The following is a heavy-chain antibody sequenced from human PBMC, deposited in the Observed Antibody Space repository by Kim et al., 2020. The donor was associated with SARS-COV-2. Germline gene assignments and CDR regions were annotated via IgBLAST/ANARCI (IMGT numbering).Heavy chain of an antibody. Sequence: GGSLRLSCAASGFNFSDYYMNWIRQAPGKGLEWVSYISSSGKTIYYADSVQGRFNISRDNAENSLYLQVKSLRVEDTAVYYCARSPPLGTAGPSGLDVWGQGTTVTVS. V-gene: IGHV3-11*01. CDR3: ARSPPLGTAGPSGLDV. D-gene: IGHD6-13*01. CDR1: GFNFSDYY. J-gene: IGHJ6*02. CDR2: ISSSGKTI.